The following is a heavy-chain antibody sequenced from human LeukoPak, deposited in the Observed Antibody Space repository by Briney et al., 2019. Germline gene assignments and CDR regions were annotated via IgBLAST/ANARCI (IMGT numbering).Heavy chain of an antibody. J-gene: IGHJ4*02. CDR1: GFTFSSYS. V-gene: IGHV3-48*04. CDR2: ISSSSSTI. Sequence: PGGSLRLSCAASGFTFSSYSMNWVRQAPGKGLEWVSYISSSSSTIYYADSVKGRFTISRDNAKNSLYLQMNSLRAKDTAVYYCVKSSRITIVRGRTTWGQGTLVTVSS. D-gene: IGHD3-9*01. CDR3: VKSSRITIVRGRTT.